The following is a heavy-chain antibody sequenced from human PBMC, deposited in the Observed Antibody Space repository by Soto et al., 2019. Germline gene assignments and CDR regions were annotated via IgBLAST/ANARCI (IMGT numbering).Heavy chain of an antibody. J-gene: IGHJ5*02. CDR2: INPSGGST. CDR1: GYTFTSYY. CDR3: ARGSYSSWAPNWFDP. V-gene: IGHV1-46*01. D-gene: IGHD6-6*01. Sequence: ASVKVSCKASGYTFTSYYMHWVRQAPGQGLEWMGIINPSGGSTSYAQKLQGRVTMTRDTSTSTVYMELSSLRSEDTAVYYCARGSYSSWAPNWFDPWGQGTLVTVSS.